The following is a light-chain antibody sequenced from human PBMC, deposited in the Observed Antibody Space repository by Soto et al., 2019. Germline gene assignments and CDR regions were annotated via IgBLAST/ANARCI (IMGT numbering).Light chain of an antibody. CDR3: SSTAGNNNLV. Sequence: QSALTQSPSVSGSPGQSVTISCTGTSSDVGSHNYVSWYQHHPGKAPKLIIYEVSKRPSGVPDRFSGSKSGNTASLTVSGLQAEDDAVYYCSSTAGNNNLVFGGGTKLTVL. CDR2: EVS. CDR1: SSDVGSHNY. V-gene: IGLV2-8*01. J-gene: IGLJ3*02.